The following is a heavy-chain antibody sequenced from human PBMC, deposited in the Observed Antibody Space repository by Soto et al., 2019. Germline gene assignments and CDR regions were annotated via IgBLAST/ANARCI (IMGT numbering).Heavy chain of an antibody. D-gene: IGHD6-6*01. V-gene: IGHV3-7*01. CDR2: IKQDGSEK. Sequence: GGSLRLSCEASEFTFSSYWMSWVRQAPGKGLEWVANIKQDGSEKYYVDSVTGRFTIYRDNAKNSLYLQMNSLRGEDTAIYYCATYSGSSGASDYWGQGTLVTVSS. CDR1: EFTFSSYW. J-gene: IGHJ4*02. CDR3: ATYSGSSGASDY.